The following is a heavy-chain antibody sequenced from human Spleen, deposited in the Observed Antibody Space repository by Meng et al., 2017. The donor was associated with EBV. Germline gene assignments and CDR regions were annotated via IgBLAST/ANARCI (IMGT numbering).Heavy chain of an antibody. CDR3: AREGRFSDSSGLDY. J-gene: IGHJ4*02. CDR1: GVSITTGGYS. Sequence: LQLKESGSGLVKPSQTLSLTCAVSGVSITTGGYSWSWVRQPPGKGLEWIGHIYHSGSTYYNPSVKSRVIMSVDRSKNQFSLKLSSLTAADTAVYYCAREGRFSDSSGLDYWGQGSLVTVSS. V-gene: IGHV4-30-2*01. D-gene: IGHD3-22*01. CDR2: IYHSGST.